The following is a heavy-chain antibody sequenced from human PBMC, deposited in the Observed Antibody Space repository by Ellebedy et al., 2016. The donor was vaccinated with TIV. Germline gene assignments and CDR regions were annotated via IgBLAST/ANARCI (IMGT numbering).Heavy chain of an antibody. J-gene: IGHJ4*02. D-gene: IGHD2-15*01. CDR2: ISAYTGNS. Sequence: ASVQVSCKASGYTFTSYVISWVRQAPGQGLEWMAWISAYTGNSNYAQKFQGRVTVTTDTSTSTAYLEPRNLKSDDTAVYYCARDMVQGMVARYLWFDYWGQGTLVTVSS. CDR1: GYTFTSYV. CDR3: ARDMVQGMVARYLWFDY. V-gene: IGHV1-18*01.